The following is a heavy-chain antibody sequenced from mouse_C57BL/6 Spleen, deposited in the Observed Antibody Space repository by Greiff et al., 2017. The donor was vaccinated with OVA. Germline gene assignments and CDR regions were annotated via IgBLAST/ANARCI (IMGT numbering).Heavy chain of an antibody. Sequence: EVKLQESGAELVRPGASVKLSCTASGFNIKDYYMHWVKQRPEQGLEWIGRIDLEDGDTEYAPKFQGKATMTADTSSNTAYLQLSSLTSEDTAVYYCTGYYGSSPWFAYWGQGTLVTVSA. CDR3: TGYYGSSPWFAY. J-gene: IGHJ3*01. D-gene: IGHD1-1*01. CDR1: GFNIKDYY. V-gene: IGHV14-1*01. CDR2: IDLEDGDT.